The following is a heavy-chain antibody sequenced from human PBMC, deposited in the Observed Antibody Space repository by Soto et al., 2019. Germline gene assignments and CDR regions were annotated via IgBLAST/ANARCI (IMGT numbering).Heavy chain of an antibody. D-gene: IGHD3-10*01. J-gene: IGHJ3*02. CDR3: ARGDRGFNDAFDI. CDR1: GFTFSSYA. V-gene: IGHV3-23*01. Sequence: EVQLLESGGGLVQPGGSLRLSCAASGFTFSSYAMSWVRQAPGKGLEWVSGISGSGVSADYADYVKGRFTISRDNSKNTVYLQMNSLRAEDTAVYYCARGDRGFNDAFDIWGQGTVVTVSS. CDR2: ISGSGVSA.